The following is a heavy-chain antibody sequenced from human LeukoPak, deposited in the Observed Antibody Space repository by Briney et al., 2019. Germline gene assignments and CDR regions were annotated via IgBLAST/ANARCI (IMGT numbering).Heavy chain of an antibody. CDR2: LYSGGST. CDR3: AKDFDSYTVTYQFDY. D-gene: IGHD4-17*01. V-gene: IGHV3-53*04. Sequence: GGSLRLSCAASGFTVNSNYMSWVRQAPGKGLELVSVLYSGGSTFYADSVKGRFTISRHNSENTLYLQMNSLRAEDTAVYYCAKDFDSYTVTYQFDYWGQGTLVTVSS. J-gene: IGHJ4*02. CDR1: GFTVNSNY.